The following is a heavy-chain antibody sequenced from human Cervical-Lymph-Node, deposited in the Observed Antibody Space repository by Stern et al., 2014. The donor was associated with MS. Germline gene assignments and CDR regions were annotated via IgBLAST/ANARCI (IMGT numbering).Heavy chain of an antibody. CDR2: ITHVGST. Sequence: EVPLVESGGGVIQPGGSLRLSCTASGFTVSRDYMTWVRQAPGQGLEWVSLITHVGSTFYTDSVKGRFTISRDDSKNTVYLHMTSLRAEDTAMYYCARDTSSPERSDWWGQGTLVTVSS. D-gene: IGHD1-1*01. CDR3: ARDTSSPERSDW. V-gene: IGHV3-53*01. CDR1: GFTVSRDY. J-gene: IGHJ4*02.